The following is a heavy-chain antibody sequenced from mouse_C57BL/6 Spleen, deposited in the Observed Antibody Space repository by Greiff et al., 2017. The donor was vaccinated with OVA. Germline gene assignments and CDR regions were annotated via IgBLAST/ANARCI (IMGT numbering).Heavy chain of an antibody. CDR1: GYSITSGYY. CDR2: ISYDGSN. Sequence: DVQLQESGPGLVKPSQSLSLTCSVTGYSITSGYYWNWIRQFPGNKLEWMGYISYDGSNNYNPSLKNRISITRDTSKNQFFLKLNSVTTEDTATYYCASHPFYAMDYWGQGTSVTVSS. J-gene: IGHJ4*01. CDR3: ASHPFYAMDY. V-gene: IGHV3-6*01.